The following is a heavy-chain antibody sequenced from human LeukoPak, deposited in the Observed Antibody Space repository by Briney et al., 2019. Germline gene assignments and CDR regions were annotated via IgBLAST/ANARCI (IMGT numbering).Heavy chain of an antibody. Sequence: PRGSLRLSCAASGFTFSSYSMNWVRQAPGKGLEWVSSISSSSSYIYYADSVKGRFTISRDNAKNSLYLQMNSLRAEDTAVYYCARDGDYGDYENPFDYWGQGTLVTVSS. D-gene: IGHD4-17*01. CDR1: GFTFSSYS. V-gene: IGHV3-21*01. J-gene: IGHJ4*02. CDR3: ARDGDYGDYENPFDY. CDR2: ISSSSSYI.